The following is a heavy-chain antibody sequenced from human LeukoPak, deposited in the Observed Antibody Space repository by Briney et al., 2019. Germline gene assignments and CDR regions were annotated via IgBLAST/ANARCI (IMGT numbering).Heavy chain of an antibody. CDR1: GYTFSGYY. CDR2: INPNGDVT. Sequence: ASVKVSCMASGYTFSGYYVHWVRQAPGQGLEWMGRINPNGDVTNYAQNFQGWVTLTRDTSISTAYMELSRLRSDDTAVYYCATGDYFDFWGQGTLVTVSS. CDR3: ATGDYFDF. J-gene: IGHJ4*02. V-gene: IGHV1-2*04.